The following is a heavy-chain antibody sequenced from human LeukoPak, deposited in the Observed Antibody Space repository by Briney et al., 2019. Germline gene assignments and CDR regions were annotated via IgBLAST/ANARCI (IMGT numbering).Heavy chain of an antibody. CDR1: GFTFSSYA. V-gene: IGHV3-53*01. D-gene: IGHD3-22*01. CDR2: IYTGGST. CDR3: ARERGTSGYILAF. J-gene: IGHJ4*02. Sequence: PGGSLRLSCAASGFTFSSYAMSWVRQAPGKGLEWVSVIYTGGSTYYADSVKGRFTISRDNSKNTVYLQMNSLRAEDTAVYYCARERGTSGYILAFWGQGTLVTVSS.